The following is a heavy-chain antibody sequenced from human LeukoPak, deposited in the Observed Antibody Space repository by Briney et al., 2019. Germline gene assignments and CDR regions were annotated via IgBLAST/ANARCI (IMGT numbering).Heavy chain of an antibody. Sequence: PGGSLRLSCAASGFAFSNYSMNWVRQAPGKGLEWVSSISSSSSYIYYADSVKGRFTISRDNAKNSLYLQMNSLRAEDTAVYYCARDLSLGWPGTHFDYWGQGTLVTVSS. CDR3: ARDLSLGWPGTHFDY. CDR2: ISSSSSYI. D-gene: IGHD6-13*01. CDR1: GFAFSNYS. J-gene: IGHJ4*02. V-gene: IGHV3-21*01.